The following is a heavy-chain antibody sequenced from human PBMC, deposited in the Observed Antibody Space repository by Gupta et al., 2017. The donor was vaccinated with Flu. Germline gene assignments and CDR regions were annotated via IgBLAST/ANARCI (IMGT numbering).Heavy chain of an antibody. CDR2: TTPIIGYT. CDR1: GYTITSYD. V-gene: IGHV1-8*01. CDR3: VRRNIFDY. J-gene: IGHJ4*01. Sequence: ASGYTITSYDINWVRHAPGQGLEWMGSTTPIIGYTGYAQKFQGRVTMTRNTSISTVYMELSSLRSEDAAVYYGVRRNIFDYWG.